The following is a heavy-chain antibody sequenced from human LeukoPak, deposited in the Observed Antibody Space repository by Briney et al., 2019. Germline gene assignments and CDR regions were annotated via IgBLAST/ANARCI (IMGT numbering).Heavy chain of an antibody. CDR1: GFTFSSYW. Sequence: GGSLRLSCAASGFTFSSYWMHWVRQAPGRGLVWVSRIDSDGSITNYADSVKGRFTISRDNAKNSLHLQMNSLRAEDTAVYYCARDNSGYLYFDYWGQGTLVTVSS. D-gene: IGHD3-22*01. CDR2: IDSDGSIT. V-gene: IGHV3-74*01. CDR3: ARDNSGYLYFDY. J-gene: IGHJ4*02.